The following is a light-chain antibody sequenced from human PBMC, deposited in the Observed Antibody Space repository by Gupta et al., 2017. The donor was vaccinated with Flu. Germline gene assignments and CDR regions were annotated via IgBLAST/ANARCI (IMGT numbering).Light chain of an antibody. V-gene: IGLV3-21*02. CDR2: DDG. J-gene: IGLJ3*02. Sequence: SYVMTPPPSVSVAPGQTAKISCGGDNIGNKNVHWYQQKSAQTPVVVVSDDGDGPSGPPERFSASSSENTATLIISSVEAGDEADYYCQVWDTTSDRWVFGGGTKLTV. CDR1: NIGNKN. CDR3: QVWDTTSDRWV.